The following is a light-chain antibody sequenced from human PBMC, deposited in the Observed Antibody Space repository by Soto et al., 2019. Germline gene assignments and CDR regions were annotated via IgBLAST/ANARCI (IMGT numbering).Light chain of an antibody. J-gene: IGKJ1*01. CDR2: DAS. CDR3: QQYYSTLWT. CDR1: QSISSW. V-gene: IGKV1-5*01. Sequence: CRASQSISSWLAWYQQKPGKAPKLLIYDASSLQSGVPPRFSGSGSGTEFTLTIRSLQPEDVAVYYCQQYYSTLWTFGQGTKVDIK.